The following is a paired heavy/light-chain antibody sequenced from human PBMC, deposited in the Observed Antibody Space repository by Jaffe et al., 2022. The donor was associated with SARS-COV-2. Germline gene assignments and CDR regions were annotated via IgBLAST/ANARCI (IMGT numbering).Heavy chain of an antibody. CDR3: AKRPSVAAAGPFDY. V-gene: IGHV3-23*01. Sequence: EVQLLESGGGLVQPGGSLRLSCAASGFSFNSYGMSWVRQAPGKGLEWVSSITGSGGSTYYADSVKGRFTISRDNSKNTLYLQMNSLTVEDTAVYYCAKRPSVAAAGPFDYWGQGTLVTVSS. D-gene: IGHD6-13*01. CDR2: ITGSGGST. CDR1: GFSFNSYG. J-gene: IGHJ4*02.
Light chain of an antibody. CDR3: QQYNNWLT. J-gene: IGKJ4*01. Sequence: EIVMTQSPATLSVSPGERATLSCRASQSVSSDLAWYQQKPGQAPRLLIYGASTRATGIPARFSGSGSGTEFTLTISSLQSEDFAVYYCQQYNNWLTLGGGTKVEI. V-gene: IGKV3-15*01. CDR1: QSVSSD. CDR2: GAS.